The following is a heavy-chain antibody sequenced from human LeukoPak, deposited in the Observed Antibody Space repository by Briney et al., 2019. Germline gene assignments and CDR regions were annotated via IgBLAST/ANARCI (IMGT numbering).Heavy chain of an antibody. CDR2: IYYSGST. CDR3: ARVKNSSSSGYPNWFDP. CDR1: GGSISSYY. Sequence: SETLSLTCTVSGGSISSYYWSWIRQPPGKGLEWIGYIYYSGSTNYNPSLKSRVTISVDTSKNQFSLKLSSVTAADTAVYYCARVKNSSSSGYPNWFDPWGQGTLVTVSS. D-gene: IGHD6-6*01. V-gene: IGHV4-59*08. J-gene: IGHJ5*02.